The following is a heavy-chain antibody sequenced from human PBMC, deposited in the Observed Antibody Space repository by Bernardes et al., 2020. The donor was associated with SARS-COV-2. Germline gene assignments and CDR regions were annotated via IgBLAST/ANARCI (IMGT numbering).Heavy chain of an antibody. CDR3: VRDSVDYSTYVALDY. CDR1: GFSLRDYG. J-gene: IGHJ4*02. CDR2: LWYDGATE. D-gene: IGHD4-4*01. Sequence: SLRLSCAASGFSLRDYGMHWVRQAPGKGLEWVAVLWYDGATEYYADSVRGRFTVSRDTSKNTLSLQMNSLRAEDTAVYYCVRDSVDYSTYVALDYWGQGTLVTVSS. V-gene: IGHV3-33*01.